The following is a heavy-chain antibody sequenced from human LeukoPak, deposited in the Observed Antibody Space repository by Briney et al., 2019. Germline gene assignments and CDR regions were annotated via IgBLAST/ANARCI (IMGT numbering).Heavy chain of an antibody. V-gene: IGHV3-30-3*01. CDR2: ISYDGSNK. CDR3: ERDAHVWFGELGSKTQGHFDY. J-gene: IGHJ4*02. D-gene: IGHD3-10*01. CDR1: GFTFSNYA. Sequence: PGGSLRLSCAASGFTFSNYAMHWVRQAPGKGLEWVAVISYDGSNKYYADSVKGRFTISRDNSKNTLFLQMNSLRTEDTAVFYCERDAHVWFGELGSKTQGHFDYWGQGALVTVSS.